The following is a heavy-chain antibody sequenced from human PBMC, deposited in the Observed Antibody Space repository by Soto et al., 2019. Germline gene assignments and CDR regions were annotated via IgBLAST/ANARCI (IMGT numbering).Heavy chain of an antibody. D-gene: IGHD3-3*01. J-gene: IGHJ6*03. Sequence: GASVKVSCKASGYTFTSYGISWVRHAPGQGLEWMGWISAYNGNTNYAQKLQGRVTMTTDTSTSTAYMELRSLRSDDTAVYYCARALRSRFYYYYYMDVWGKGTTVTVSS. V-gene: IGHV1-18*01. CDR1: GYTFTSYG. CDR2: ISAYNGNT. CDR3: ARALRSRFYYYYYMDV.